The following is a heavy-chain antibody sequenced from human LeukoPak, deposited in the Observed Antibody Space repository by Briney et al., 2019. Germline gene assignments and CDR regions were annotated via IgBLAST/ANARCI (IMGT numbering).Heavy chain of an antibody. CDR2: INLTSGAT. D-gene: IGHD3-10*01. CDR1: CFTFCGYY. CDR3: SRVRWETFIIGDY. J-gene: IGHJ4*02. Sequence: ASVKVSCKAACFTFCGYYMQCVRHAPHQRFQWMGWINLTSGATLYSEQFDGRVTMIRATSINTVYLVLSSLISAATTTYYFSRVRWETFIIGDYWGQGTLVTVSS. V-gene: IGHV1-2*02.